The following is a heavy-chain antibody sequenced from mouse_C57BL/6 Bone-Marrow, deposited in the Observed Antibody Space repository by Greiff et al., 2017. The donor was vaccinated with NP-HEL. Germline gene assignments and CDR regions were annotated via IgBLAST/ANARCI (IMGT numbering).Heavy chain of an antibody. D-gene: IGHD2-9*01. Sequence: EVKLVESGTVLARPGASVKMSCKTSGYTFTSYWMHWVKQRPGQGLEWIGAIYPGNSDTSYNQKFKGKAKLTAVTSASTAYMELSSLTNEDSAVYYCTREPYYGYPLFDYWGQGTTLTVSS. J-gene: IGHJ2*01. CDR1: GYTFTSYW. V-gene: IGHV1-5*01. CDR2: IYPGNSDT. CDR3: TREPYYGYPLFDY.